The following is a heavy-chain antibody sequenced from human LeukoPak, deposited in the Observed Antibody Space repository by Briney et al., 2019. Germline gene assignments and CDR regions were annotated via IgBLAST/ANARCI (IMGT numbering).Heavy chain of an antibody. V-gene: IGHV3-13*04. CDR1: GFTFSSYD. CDR2: IGAAGDT. J-gene: IGHJ4*02. Sequence: GGSLRLSCAASGFTFSSYDMHWVRPAKGKGLEWVSGIGAAGDTYYSGSVKGRFTISRQNAQNSLYLQMNSLRVGDTAVYYCARGLPGGFDYWGQGTLVTVSS. CDR3: ARGLPGGFDY. D-gene: IGHD2-21*02.